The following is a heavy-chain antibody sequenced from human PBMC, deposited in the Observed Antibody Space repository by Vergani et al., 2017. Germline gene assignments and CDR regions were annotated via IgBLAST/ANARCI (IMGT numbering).Heavy chain of an antibody. CDR2: LSASDRRT. CDR3: ASVYGGNLNAFDI. Sequence: EVQLLESGGDLVQPGGSLRLSCAASGFSFIMHAMSWVRQAPGKGLEWVSTLSASDRRTHYADSVKGRFTISRDISKNTLFLHMNSLRPEDTAVYYCASVYGGNLNAFDIWGQGTMVTVSS. D-gene: IGHD4-23*01. CDR1: GFSFIMHA. J-gene: IGHJ3*02. V-gene: IGHV3-23*01.